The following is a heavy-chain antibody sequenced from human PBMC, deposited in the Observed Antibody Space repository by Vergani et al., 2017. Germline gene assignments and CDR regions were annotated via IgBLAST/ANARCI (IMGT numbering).Heavy chain of an antibody. Sequence: EVQLVESGGGLIQPGGSLRLSCAASGFTVSSNYMSWVRQAPGKGLEWVSVIYSGGSTYYADSVKGRFTISRDNSKNTLYLQMNSLRAEDTAVYYCARGAYDYGSRRGYWYFDLWGRGTLVTVSS. D-gene: IGHD4-23*01. V-gene: IGHV3-53*01. CDR3: ARGAYDYGSRRGYWYFDL. J-gene: IGHJ2*01. CDR2: IYSGGST. CDR1: GFTVSSNY.